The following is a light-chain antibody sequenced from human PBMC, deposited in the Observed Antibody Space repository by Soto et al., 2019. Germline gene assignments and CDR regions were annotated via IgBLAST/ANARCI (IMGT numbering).Light chain of an antibody. J-gene: IGKJ1*01. Sequence: DIQITQSPSSVSASVGDRVTITCRASQGIGTWLAWYQQRPGKAPKLLIYATSSLQSGAPSRFSGSGSGTHLTLTINSLEPEDFSTYYCQQSYSTPWTFGQGTKVDIK. CDR2: ATS. CDR3: QQSYSTPWT. CDR1: QGIGTW. V-gene: IGKV1-12*01.